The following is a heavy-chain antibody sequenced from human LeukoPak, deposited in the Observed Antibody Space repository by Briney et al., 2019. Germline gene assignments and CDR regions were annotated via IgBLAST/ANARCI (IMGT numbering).Heavy chain of an antibody. CDR2: INPSGRT. D-gene: IGHD2-15*01. J-gene: IGHJ5*02. CDR1: GGSFSGYY. CDR3: ARPLGYCSDSRCPQSWFDP. Sequence: AETLSLTCAVSGGSFSGYYWTWIRQPPGKGLEWIGEINPSGRTNYNPSLKSRVIMSVDTSKNQFSLKLSSVTAADTAVYYCARPLGYCSDSRCPQSWFDPWGQGTLVTVSS. V-gene: IGHV4-34*01.